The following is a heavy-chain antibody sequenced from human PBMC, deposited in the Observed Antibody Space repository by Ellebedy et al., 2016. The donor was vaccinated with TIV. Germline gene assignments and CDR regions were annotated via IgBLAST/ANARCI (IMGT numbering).Heavy chain of an antibody. V-gene: IGHV4-59*02. D-gene: IGHD2-21*01. J-gene: IGHJ4*02. CDR2: THYSGGP. Sequence: SETLSLTCSVSGGSVSTNYWAWIRQPPGKGLEWIGYTHYSGGPSYSPSLESRVTISADTSKHEFSLKLTSVTAADTAVYYCASAGGDGDFLDYWGLGTLVTVSS. CDR1: GGSVSTNY. CDR3: ASAGGDGDFLDY.